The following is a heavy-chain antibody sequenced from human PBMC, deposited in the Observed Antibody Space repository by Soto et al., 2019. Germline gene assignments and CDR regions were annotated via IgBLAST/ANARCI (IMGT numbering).Heavy chain of an antibody. CDR1: GFIFSTYA. CDR3: AKEGVVLQFLDGGAFQY. CDR2: ISGRGGTT. Sequence: EVQLLESGGGLGQPGGSLRLSCAASGFIFSTYAMSWDRQAPGKGVEWVSGISGRGGTTYYADSVKGRFTISRDNSKNTLYLQMNSLRAEDTAVYFCAKEGVVLQFLDGGAFQYGGQGTLVTVSS. V-gene: IGHV3-23*01. D-gene: IGHD3-3*01. J-gene: IGHJ1*01.